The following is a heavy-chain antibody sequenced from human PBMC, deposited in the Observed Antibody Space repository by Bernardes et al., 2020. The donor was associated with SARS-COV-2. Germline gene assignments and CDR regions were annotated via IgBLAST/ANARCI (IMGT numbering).Heavy chain of an antibody. CDR3: AKVPSPHEYTNWLDP. D-gene: IGHD3-10*01. Sequence: RWSLSPSCAASGFSSSYYAITWVRQAPGRRFEWVAAINAGGGRSHYADSVRVRFTVSRDNSQNTLNLQMNNLRAEETAMYDCAKVPSPHEYTNWLDPWGQGTLVVVSS. CDR2: INAGGGRS. CDR1: GFSSSYYA. V-gene: IGHV3-23*01. J-gene: IGHJ5*02.